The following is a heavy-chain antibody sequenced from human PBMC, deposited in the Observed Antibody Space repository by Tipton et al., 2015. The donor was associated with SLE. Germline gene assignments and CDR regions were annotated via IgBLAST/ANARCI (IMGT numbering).Heavy chain of an antibody. Sequence: LRLSCTVSGGSISSYYWSWIREPPGKGLEWIGYIYYSGSTNYNPSLKSRVTISVDTSKNQFSLKLSSVTAADTAVYYCARWAGPTVNFDYWGQGTLVTVSS. CDR1: GGSISSYY. CDR3: ARWAGPTVNFDY. V-gene: IGHV4-59*01. J-gene: IGHJ4*02. D-gene: IGHD4-11*01. CDR2: IYYSGST.